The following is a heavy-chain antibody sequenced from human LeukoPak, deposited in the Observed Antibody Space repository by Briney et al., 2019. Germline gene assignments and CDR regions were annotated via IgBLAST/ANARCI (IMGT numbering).Heavy chain of an antibody. J-gene: IGHJ4*02. Sequence: GGSLRLSCTASAFSFSTYAMTWVRQAPGKGLEWISSMSSGSRYIYYADSVRGRFTISRDNTKNSLYLLMNNLRAEDTAIYYCSRDRPTGASRVFVVQWGQGTPVTVSS. CDR3: SRDRPTGASRVFVVQ. D-gene: IGHD2-15*01. V-gene: IGHV3-21*06. CDR1: AFSFSTYA. CDR2: MSSGSRYI.